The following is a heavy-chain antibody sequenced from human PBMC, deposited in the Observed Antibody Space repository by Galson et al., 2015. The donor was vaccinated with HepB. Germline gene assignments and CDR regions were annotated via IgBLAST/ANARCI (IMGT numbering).Heavy chain of an antibody. CDR2: INSDGSST. V-gene: IGHV3-74*01. D-gene: IGHD2-2*01. CDR3: GYQLPSYHYFYSMDV. J-gene: IGHJ6*02. CDR1: GFTFSSYW. Sequence: SLRLSCAASGFTFSSYWMHWVRQAPGKGLVWVSRINSDGSSTNYADSVRGRFTISRDNAKNTLYLQMNSLRAEDTAVYYCGYQLPSYHYFYSMDVWGQGTTVTVSS.